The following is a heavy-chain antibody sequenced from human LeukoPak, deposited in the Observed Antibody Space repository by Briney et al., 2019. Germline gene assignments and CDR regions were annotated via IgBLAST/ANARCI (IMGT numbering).Heavy chain of an antibody. CDR2: ISGSGGST. CDR1: GFTFSSYA. J-gene: IGHJ4*02. CDR3: ARQQGYCSDGACYFDF. Sequence: GGPLRLSCAASGFTFSSYAMSWVRQAPGKGLEWVSAISGSGGSTYDADSVRGRFTISRDNSKNTLYLQMNSLRAEDTAIYYCARQQGYCSDGACYFDFWGQGTLVTVSS. D-gene: IGHD2-15*01. V-gene: IGHV3-23*01.